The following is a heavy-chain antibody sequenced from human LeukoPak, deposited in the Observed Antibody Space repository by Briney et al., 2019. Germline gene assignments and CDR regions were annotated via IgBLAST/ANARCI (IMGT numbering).Heavy chain of an antibody. CDR1: GYTFTSYG. V-gene: IGHV1-18*01. CDR2: VSAYNGNT. D-gene: IGHD2-2*01. Sequence: GASVKVSCKASGYTFTSYGISWVRQAPGQGLEWMGWVSAYNGNTNYAQKLQGRVTMTTDTSTSTAYMELRSLRSDDTAVYYCAREYQLLTDNYYYYYMDVWGKGTTVTISS. CDR3: AREYQLLTDNYYYYYMDV. J-gene: IGHJ6*03.